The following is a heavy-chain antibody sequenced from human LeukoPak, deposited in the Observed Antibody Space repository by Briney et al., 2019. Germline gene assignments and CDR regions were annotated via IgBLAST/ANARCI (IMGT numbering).Heavy chain of an antibody. V-gene: IGHV4-39*07. CDR1: GGSISSSSYY. CDR2: IYYSGST. CDR3: ARSLVGATLIFDY. D-gene: IGHD1-26*01. J-gene: IGHJ4*02. Sequence: SETLSLTCTVSGGSISSSSYYWGWIRQPPGKGLEWIGSIYYSGSTYYNPSPKSRVTISVDTSKNQFSLKLSSVTAADTAVYYCARSLVGATLIFDYWGQGTLVTVSS.